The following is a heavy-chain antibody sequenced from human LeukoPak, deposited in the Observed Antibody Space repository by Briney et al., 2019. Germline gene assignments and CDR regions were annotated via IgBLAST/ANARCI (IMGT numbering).Heavy chain of an antibody. D-gene: IGHD1-26*01. CDR3: ARESFVGAREGYNWFDP. V-gene: IGHV3-74*01. Sequence: GGSLRLSCAASGFTFSSYWMHWVRQAPGKGLVWVSRINTDGSSTSYADSVKGRFTISRDNAKNTLYLQMNSLRAEDTAVYYCARESFVGAREGYNWFDPWGQGTLVTVSS. J-gene: IGHJ5*02. CDR2: INTDGSST. CDR1: GFTFSSYW.